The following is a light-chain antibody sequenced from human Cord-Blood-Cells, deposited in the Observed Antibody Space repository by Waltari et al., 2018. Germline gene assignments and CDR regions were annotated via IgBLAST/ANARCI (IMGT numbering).Light chain of an antibody. Sequence: QSALTQPASVSGSPGQSIHNSCTGTSSDVGSYNLVSWYQQHPGKAPKLMIYEVSKRPSGVSNRFSGSKSGNTASLTISGLQAEDEADYYCCSYAGSSTYVFGTGTKVTVL. V-gene: IGLV2-23*02. CDR3: CSYAGSSTYV. CDR1: SSDVGSYNL. J-gene: IGLJ1*01. CDR2: EVS.